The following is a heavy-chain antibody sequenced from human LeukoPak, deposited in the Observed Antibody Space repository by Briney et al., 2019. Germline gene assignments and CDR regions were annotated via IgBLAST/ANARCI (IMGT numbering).Heavy chain of an antibody. D-gene: IGHD3-10*01. CDR2: ISSGTSYI. V-gene: IGHV3-21*01. Sequence: PGGSLRLSCAASGFTFSDYAMNWVRQAPGKGLEWVSSISSGTSYIYYADSVKGRFTISRDNAKNSLYLQMNSLRAEDTAVYYCARAGNYYGRHTNWFDPWGQGTLVTVSS. CDR3: ARAGNYYGRHTNWFDP. J-gene: IGHJ5*02. CDR1: GFTFSDYA.